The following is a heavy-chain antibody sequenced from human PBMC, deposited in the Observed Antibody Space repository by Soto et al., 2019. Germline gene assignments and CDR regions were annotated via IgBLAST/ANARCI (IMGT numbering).Heavy chain of an antibody. CDR3: AKDPWRGWFGSFDY. CDR2: ISGSGGST. CDR1: GFTFSSYA. Sequence: GGSLRLSCAASGFTFSSYAMSWVRQAPGKGLEWVSAISGSGGSTYYAGSVKGRFTISRDNSKNTPYLQMNSLRAEDTAVYYCAKDPWRGWFGSFDYWGQGTLVTVSS. D-gene: IGHD3-10*01. V-gene: IGHV3-23*01. J-gene: IGHJ4*02.